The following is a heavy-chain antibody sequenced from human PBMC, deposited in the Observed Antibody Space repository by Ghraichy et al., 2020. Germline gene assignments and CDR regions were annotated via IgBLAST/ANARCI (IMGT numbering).Heavy chain of an antibody. CDR2: IYYSGST. D-gene: IGHD6-13*01. J-gene: IGHJ4*02. CDR3: ASCFIAAAGTGYFDY. V-gene: IGHV4-59*01. CDR1: GGSISSYY. Sequence: SETLSLTCTVSGGSISSYYWSWIRQPPGKGLEWIGYIYYSGSTNYNPSRKSRVTISVDTTKNQFSLKLSSGTAADTAEYYCASCFIAAAGTGYFDYWGQGTLVTVSS.